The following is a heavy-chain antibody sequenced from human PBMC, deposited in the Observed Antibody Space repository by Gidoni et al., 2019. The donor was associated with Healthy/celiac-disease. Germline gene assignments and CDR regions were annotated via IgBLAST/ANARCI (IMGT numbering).Heavy chain of an antibody. CDR3: ARVTVVTLFDY. V-gene: IGHV4-61*02. CDR1: GGSISSGSYY. CDR2: IYTSGST. J-gene: IGHJ4*02. D-gene: IGHD2-15*01. Sequence: QVQLQESGPGLVKPSQTLSLTCTVAGGSISSGSYYWSWIRQPAGKGLEWIGRIYTSGSTNYHPSLKSRVTISVDTSKNQFSLKLSSVTAADTAVYYCARVTVVTLFDYWGQGTLVTVSS.